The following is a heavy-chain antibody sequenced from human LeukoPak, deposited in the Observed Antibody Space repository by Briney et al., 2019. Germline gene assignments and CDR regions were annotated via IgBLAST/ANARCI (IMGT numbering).Heavy chain of an antibody. CDR2: FDPEDGET. Sequence: ASVKVSCKVSGYTLTEWSMHWVRQAPGKGLEWMGGFDPEDGETIYAQKFQGRVTMTEDTSTDTAYMELSSLRSEDTAVYYCATEENYYDSGGYFGYWGQGTLVTVSS. J-gene: IGHJ4*02. D-gene: IGHD3-22*01. CDR3: ATEENYYDSGGYFGY. CDR1: GYTLTEWS. V-gene: IGHV1-24*01.